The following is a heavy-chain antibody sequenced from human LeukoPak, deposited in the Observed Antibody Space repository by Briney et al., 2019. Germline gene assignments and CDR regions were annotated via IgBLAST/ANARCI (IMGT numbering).Heavy chain of an antibody. CDR3: ASSRSPGIVGATTLHY. V-gene: IGHV1-69*13. CDR1: GGTFSSYA. Sequence: SVKVSCKASGGTFSSYAISWVRQAPGQGLEWMGVIIPIFGTANYAQKFQGRVTITADESTSTAYMELSSLRSEDTAVYYCASSRSPGIVGATTLHYWGQGTLVTVSS. CDR2: IIPIFGTA. D-gene: IGHD1-26*01. J-gene: IGHJ4*02.